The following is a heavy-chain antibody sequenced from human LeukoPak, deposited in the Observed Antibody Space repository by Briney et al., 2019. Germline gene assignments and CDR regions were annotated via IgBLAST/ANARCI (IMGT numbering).Heavy chain of an antibody. CDR3: ARARGLRPAEFDY. D-gene: IGHD4-17*01. CDR1: EFTFSDYW. J-gene: IGHJ4*02. V-gene: IGHV3-7*01. CDR2: IKKDGSEE. Sequence: GGSLRLSCAASEFTFSDYWMSWVRQAPGKGPEWVANIKKDGSEEHYVDSVKGRFTVSRDNAKNSLYLQMNSLRAEDTAVYYCARARGLRPAEFDYWGQGTLVTVSS.